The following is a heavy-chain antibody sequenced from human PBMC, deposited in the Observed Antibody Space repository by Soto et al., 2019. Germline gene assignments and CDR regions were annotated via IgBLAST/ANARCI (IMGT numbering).Heavy chain of an antibody. D-gene: IGHD3-3*01. V-gene: IGHV4-59*01. CDR3: AKYRRTRTEGFSLDY. J-gene: IGHJ4*02. CDR2: VYYTAST. Sequence: SSETLSLTCTVFGGRITNFYWSWIRQPPGKGLEWIGYVYYTASTTYNPSLDSRVTMSVATSKNQFSLKLSSVNAADTTIYYCAKYRRTRTEGFSLDYWGQGILVTVSS. CDR1: GGRITNFY.